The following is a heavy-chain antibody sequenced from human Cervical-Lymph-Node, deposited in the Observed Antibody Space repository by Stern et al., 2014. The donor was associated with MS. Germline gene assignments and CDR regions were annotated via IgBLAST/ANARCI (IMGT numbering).Heavy chain of an antibody. D-gene: IGHD6-13*01. CDR1: GGSFSDYY. Sequence: QVQLQQWGAGLLKPSETLSLTCGVSGGSFSDYYWSWIRQAPGKGLEWIGEINHSGDTNYNPSLTSRVSLSVATSKTQFSLKLSAVTAADTSVYYCARGPQHSSWYFPFDYWGQGTLVTVSS. J-gene: IGHJ4*02. CDR3: ARGPQHSSWYFPFDY. V-gene: IGHV4-34*01. CDR2: INHSGDT.